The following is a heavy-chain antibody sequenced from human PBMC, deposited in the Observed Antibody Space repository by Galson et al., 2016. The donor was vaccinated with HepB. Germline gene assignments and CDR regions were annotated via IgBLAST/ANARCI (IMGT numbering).Heavy chain of an antibody. CDR2: INTGNGDT. J-gene: IGHJ4*02. D-gene: IGHD6-19*01. CDR1: GYTFTNFP. Sequence: SGYTFTNFPINWVRQAPGQRLEWMGWINTGNGDTRYSQSFQGRATITRDTSASTAYMELNTLTSEDTAVYYCVRDPVRGWAPFDYWGQGTLVTVSS. V-gene: IGHV1-3*04. CDR3: VRDPVRGWAPFDY.